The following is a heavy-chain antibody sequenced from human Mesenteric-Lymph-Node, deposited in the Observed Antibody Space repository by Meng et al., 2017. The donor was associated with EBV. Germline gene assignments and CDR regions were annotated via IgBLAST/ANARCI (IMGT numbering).Heavy chain of an antibody. CDR1: GFTFITYA. V-gene: IGHV3-23*04. D-gene: IGHD3-10*01. CDR3: ASEVLQGVVTGYFDY. J-gene: IGHJ4*02. CDR2: ISGSGGVT. Sequence: EVQLVESGGGLVQPGGSLRLSCAASGFTFITYAMSWVRQAPGRGLEWVSSISGSGGVTYYADSVKGRFTISRDNSKNTLYLQMNSLGAEDTAVYYCASEVLQGVVTGYFDYWGQGTLVTVSS.